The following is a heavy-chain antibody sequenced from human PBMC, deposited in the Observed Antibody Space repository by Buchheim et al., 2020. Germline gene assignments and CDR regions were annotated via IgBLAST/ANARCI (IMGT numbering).Heavy chain of an antibody. D-gene: IGHD1-26*01. V-gene: IGHV3-30-3*01. CDR3: ARDHRGSYSDSFDY. Sequence: QVQLVESGGGVVQPGRSLRLSCAASGFTFSSYAMHWVRQAPGKGLEWVAVISYDGSNKYYADSVKGRLTISRDNSKNTLYLQMNSLRAEDTAVYYCARDHRGSYSDSFDYWGQGTL. J-gene: IGHJ4*02. CDR1: GFTFSSYA. CDR2: ISYDGSNK.